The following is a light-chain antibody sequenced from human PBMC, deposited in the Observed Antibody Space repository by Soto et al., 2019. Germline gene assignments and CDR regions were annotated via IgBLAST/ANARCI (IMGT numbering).Light chain of an antibody. CDR1: QTVTSNY. J-gene: IGKJ1*01. CDR3: QQYTSSPGT. CDR2: GAS. Sequence: EIVLTQSPGTLSSPPGERATLSCRASQTVTSNYLAWYQQKPGQAPRLLFFGASIRATGLPDRFSGGGSGTDFTLTIRRLELEDCAVYYCQQYTSSPGTFGQGTKVDSK. V-gene: IGKV3-20*01.